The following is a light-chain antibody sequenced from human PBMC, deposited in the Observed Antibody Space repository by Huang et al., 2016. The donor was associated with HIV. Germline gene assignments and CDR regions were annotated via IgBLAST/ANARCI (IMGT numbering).Light chain of an antibody. Sequence: DIQMTQSPYSLSASVGDRVTITCRTSDNLDNSLNWYQQKAGAAPVLLIYGASKLQTGVASRFSGGGAGTDFTLTITNLRPEDFATYYCQQSHSIPHTFGQGTRLE. J-gene: IGKJ2*01. CDR3: QQSHSIPHT. CDR1: DNLDNS. V-gene: IGKV1-39*01. CDR2: GAS.